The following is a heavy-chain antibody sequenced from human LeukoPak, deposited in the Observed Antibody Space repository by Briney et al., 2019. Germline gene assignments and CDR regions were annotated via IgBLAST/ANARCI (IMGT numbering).Heavy chain of an antibody. J-gene: IGHJ6*04. V-gene: IGHV4-61*01. CDR3: ARDGCSGGSCYDGMDV. CDR1: GGSVSSGSYY. Sequence: SETLSLTCTVSGGSVSSGSYYWSWIRQPPGKGLEWIGYIYYSGSTNYNPSLKSRVTISVDTSKNQFSLKLSSVTAADTAVYYCARDGCSGGSCYDGMDVWGKGTTVTVSP. D-gene: IGHD2-15*01. CDR2: IYYSGST.